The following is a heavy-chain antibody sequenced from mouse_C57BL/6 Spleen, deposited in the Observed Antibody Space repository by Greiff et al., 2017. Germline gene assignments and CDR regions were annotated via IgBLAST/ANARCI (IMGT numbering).Heavy chain of an antibody. J-gene: IGHJ3*01. CDR2: IFPGSGST. CDR3: ARSNWDKAFAY. CDR1: GYTFTDYY. D-gene: IGHD4-1*01. V-gene: IGHV1-75*01. Sequence: QVQLQQSGPELVKPGASVKISCKASGYTFTDYYINWVKQRPGQGLEWIGWIFPGSGSTNYNEKFKGKATITVDKSSSTAYMLLSSLTAEDYAVYLCARSNWDKAFAYWGQGTLVTVSA.